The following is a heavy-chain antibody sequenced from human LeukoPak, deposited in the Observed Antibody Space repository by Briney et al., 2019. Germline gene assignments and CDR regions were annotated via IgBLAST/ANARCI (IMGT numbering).Heavy chain of an antibody. V-gene: IGHV3-23*01. CDR1: GFTFSNYG. D-gene: IGHD5-18*01. CDR2: ITGNGGTT. CDR3: ANDLGWIQLNLG. Sequence: PGGSLRLSCAASGFTFSNYGMNWVRQAPGEGLEWVSGITGNGGTTYYADSVKGRFTISRDNSKNTAYLQMNSLRAEDTAVYYCANDLGWIQLNLGRGQGTLVTVSS. J-gene: IGHJ4*02.